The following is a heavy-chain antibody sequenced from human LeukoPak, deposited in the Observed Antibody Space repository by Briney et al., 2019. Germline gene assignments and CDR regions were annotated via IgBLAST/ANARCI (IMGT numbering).Heavy chain of an antibody. V-gene: IGHV4-59*11. CDR2: IYYSGST. CDR1: GGSISGHY. D-gene: IGHD4-17*01. CDR3: ARGDYPNDY. Sequence: SETLSLTCTVSGGSISGHYWSWIRQPPGKGLEWIGYIYYSGSTDYNPSLKSRVTISVDTSRNYFSLKLSSVTAADTAVYYCARGDYPNDYWGQGTLVTVSS. J-gene: IGHJ4*02.